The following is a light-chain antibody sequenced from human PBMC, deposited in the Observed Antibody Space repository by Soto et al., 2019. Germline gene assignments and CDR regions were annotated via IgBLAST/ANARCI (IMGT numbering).Light chain of an antibody. CDR3: QQYNSYSS. CDR2: KAS. J-gene: IGKJ1*01. Sequence: DIQMTQSPSTLSASVGDRVTITCRASRSISSWLAWYQQKPGKAPKLLIYKASNLESGVPSRFSGSGSGTEFTLTISSPQPDDFATYYCQQYNSYSSFGQGTKVDI. CDR1: RSISSW. V-gene: IGKV1-5*03.